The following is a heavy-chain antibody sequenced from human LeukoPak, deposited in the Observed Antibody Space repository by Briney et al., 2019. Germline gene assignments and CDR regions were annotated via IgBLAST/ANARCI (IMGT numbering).Heavy chain of an antibody. CDR2: IAHDGSNK. J-gene: IGHJ6*03. CDR3: ARVLRYCSGGNCYSGGLGYMDV. D-gene: IGHD2-15*01. Sequence: GGSLRLSCAASGFTFSNYVMQWVRQAPGKGLEWVALIAHDGSNKYYADSVKGRFTISRENSKNTVYLQMNSLRPEDTAVYYCARVLRYCSGGNCYSGGLGYMDVWGKGTTVTISS. V-gene: IGHV3-30*03. CDR1: GFTFSNYV.